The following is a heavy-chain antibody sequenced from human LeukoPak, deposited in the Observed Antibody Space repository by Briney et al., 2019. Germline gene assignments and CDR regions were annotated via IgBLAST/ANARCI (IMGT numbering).Heavy chain of an antibody. CDR3: ARGRYTLDY. V-gene: IGHV4-34*01. D-gene: IGHD2-2*02. J-gene: IGHJ4*02. CDR1: GGSFSGYY. CDR2: INHSGST. Sequence: SETLSLTCAVYGGSFSGYYWSWIRQPPGKGLEWIGEINHSGSTNYNPSLKSRVTISVDTSKNQFSLKLSSVTAADTAVYYCARGRYTLDYWGPGTLVTVSS.